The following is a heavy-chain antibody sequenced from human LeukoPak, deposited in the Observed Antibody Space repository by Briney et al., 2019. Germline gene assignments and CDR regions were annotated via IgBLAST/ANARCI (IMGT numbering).Heavy chain of an antibody. CDR3: ARPAGGYCTSTSCLFEY. Sequence: ASVKVSCRASGFTLTDYYIHWVRQAPGQGLEWMGWINPNSGTTNFAQKFQGRVTMTSDTSISTAYMELSRLRSDDTAVYYFARPAGGYCTSTSCLFEYWGQGTLVTVSS. CDR2: INPNSGTT. V-gene: IGHV1-2*02. D-gene: IGHD2-2*01. CDR1: GFTLTDYY. J-gene: IGHJ4*02.